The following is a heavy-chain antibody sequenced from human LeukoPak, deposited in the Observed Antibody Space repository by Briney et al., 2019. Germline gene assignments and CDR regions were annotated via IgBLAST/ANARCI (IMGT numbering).Heavy chain of an antibody. D-gene: IGHD6-19*01. J-gene: IGHJ4*02. CDR2: INHNSGGT. CDR1: GYTFTRYY. Sequence: ASVKVSCKASGYTFTRYYMHWVRQAPGQGLEWMGWINHNSGGTNYAQKFQGRVTMTRDTSISTAYMELSRLRSDDTAVYYCARDWSSGWVGVYFDYWGQGTLVTVSS. V-gene: IGHV1-2*02. CDR3: ARDWSSGWVGVYFDY.